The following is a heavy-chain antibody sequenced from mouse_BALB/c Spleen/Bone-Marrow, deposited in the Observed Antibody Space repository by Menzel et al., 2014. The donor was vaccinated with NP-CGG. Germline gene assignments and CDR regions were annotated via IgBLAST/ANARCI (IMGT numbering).Heavy chain of an antibody. V-gene: IGHV5-12-2*01. CDR2: ISNGGGST. J-gene: IGHJ2*01. CDR1: GFTFSSYT. D-gene: IGHD1-2*01. CDR3: ARRSAATYYFDY. Sequence: EVMLVESGGGLVQPGGSLKLSCAASGFTFSSYTMSWVRQTPEKRLEWVAYISNGGGSTYYPDTVKGRFTISRDNAKNTLCLQMSSLKSEDTAMYYCARRSAATYYFDYWGQGTTLTVSS.